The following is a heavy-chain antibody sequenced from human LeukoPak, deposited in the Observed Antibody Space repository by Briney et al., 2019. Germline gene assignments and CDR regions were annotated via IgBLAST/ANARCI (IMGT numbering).Heavy chain of an antibody. V-gene: IGHV4-39*01. CDR1: GDSISSTSFY. D-gene: IGHD6-13*01. Sequence: KPSETLSLTCTVSGDSISSTSFYWGWIRQHPGKGLEGIGSIYYSGSTYYDPSLKSRVTISVDTSKNQFSLKLSSATAADTAVYYCARLRGYTSSARGYVEYWGQGTLVTVSS. CDR2: IYYSGST. J-gene: IGHJ4*02. CDR3: ARLRGYTSSARGYVEY.